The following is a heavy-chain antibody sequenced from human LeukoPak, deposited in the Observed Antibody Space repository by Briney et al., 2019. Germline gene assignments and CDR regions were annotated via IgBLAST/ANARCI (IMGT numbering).Heavy chain of an antibody. CDR3: ASGYYYDSSGYYYDVDY. CDR2: IIPIFGTA. CDR1: GGTFSSYA. J-gene: IGHJ4*02. Sequence: ASVKVSCKASGGTFSSYAISWVRQAPGQGLEWMGGIIPIFGTANYAQKFQGRVTITADESTSTAYMELSSLRSEDTAVYYCASGYYYDSSGYYYDVDYWGQGILVTVSS. V-gene: IGHV1-69*13. D-gene: IGHD3-22*01.